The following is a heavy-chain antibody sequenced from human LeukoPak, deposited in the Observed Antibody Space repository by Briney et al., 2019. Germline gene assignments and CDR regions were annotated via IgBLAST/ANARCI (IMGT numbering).Heavy chain of an antibody. Sequence: ASVKVSCKVSGYTLTELSMHWVRLAPGKGLEWMGGFDPEDGETIYAQKFQGRVTMTEDTSTDTAYMELSSLRSEDTAVYYCATDLLGYCSSTSCYRGAFDIWGQGTMVTVSS. V-gene: IGHV1-24*01. CDR1: GYTLTELS. D-gene: IGHD2-2*02. CDR3: ATDLLGYCSSTSCYRGAFDI. CDR2: FDPEDGET. J-gene: IGHJ3*02.